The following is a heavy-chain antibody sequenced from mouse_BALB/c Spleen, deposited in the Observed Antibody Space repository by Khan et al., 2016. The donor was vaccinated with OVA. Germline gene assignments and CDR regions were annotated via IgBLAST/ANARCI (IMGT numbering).Heavy chain of an antibody. D-gene: IGHD2-4*01. Sequence: EVELVESGGGLVQPGGSRKLSCAASGFTFSNFGMHWVRQAPEKGLEWVAYISSGSATIYYAATVKGRFTISRDNPKNTLFLQMTSLRSEDTSIYYCARSLITTWYFDVWGAGTTVTVSS. V-gene: IGHV5-17*02. CDR3: ARSLITTWYFDV. CDR2: ISSGSATI. CDR1: GFTFSNFG. J-gene: IGHJ1*01.